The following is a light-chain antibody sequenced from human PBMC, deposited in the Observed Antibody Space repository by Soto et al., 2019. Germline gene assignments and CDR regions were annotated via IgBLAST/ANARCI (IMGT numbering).Light chain of an antibody. CDR3: SSFAGNNNLX. CDR1: SSDVGGYNY. Sequence: QSALTQPPSASGSPGQSVTISCTGTSSDVGGYNYVSWYQQHPGKAPKLMISEVSKRPSGVPDRFSGSKSGNTASLTVSGLQAEDEADYYCSSFAGNNNLXFGGGTKLTVL. CDR2: EVS. J-gene: IGLJ2*01. V-gene: IGLV2-8*01.